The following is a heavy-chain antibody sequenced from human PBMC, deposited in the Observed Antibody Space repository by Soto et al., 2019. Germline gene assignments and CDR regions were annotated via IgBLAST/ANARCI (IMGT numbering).Heavy chain of an antibody. CDR2: IIPIFGTA. CDR3: ASKGKYLALDY. D-gene: IGHD3-16*02. CDR1: GGTFSSYA. Sequence: ASVKVSCKASGGTFSSYAISWVRQAPGQGLEWMGGIIPIFGTANYAQKFQGRVTITADKSTSTAYMELSSLRSEDTAVYYCASKGKYLALDYWGQGTLVTVSS. V-gene: IGHV1-69*06. J-gene: IGHJ4*02.